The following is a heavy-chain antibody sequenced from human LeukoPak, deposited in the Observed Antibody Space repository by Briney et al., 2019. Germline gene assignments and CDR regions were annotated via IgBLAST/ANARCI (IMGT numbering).Heavy chain of an antibody. CDR3: ARHPVVVPAPDY. CDR1: GYSISSGYY. J-gene: IGHJ4*02. D-gene: IGHD2-2*01. V-gene: IGHV4-38-2*01. Sequence: PSETLSLTCAVSGYSISSGYYWGWIRQPPGKGLEWIGSIYHSGSTYYNPSPKSRVTISVDTSKNQFSLKLSSVTAADTAVYYCARHPVVVPAPDYWGQGTLVTVSS. CDR2: IYHSGST.